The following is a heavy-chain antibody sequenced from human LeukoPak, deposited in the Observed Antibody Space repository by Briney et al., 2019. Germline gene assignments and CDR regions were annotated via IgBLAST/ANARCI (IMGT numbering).Heavy chain of an antibody. J-gene: IGHJ4*02. CDR3: ARDYDYGGNGDFDY. Sequence: ASVKVSCKASGYTFTDYGVSWVRQAPGQGLEWMGWMNPNSGNTGYAQKFQGRVTMTRNTSISTAYMELSSLRSEDTAVYYCARDYDYGGNGDFDYWGQGTLVTVSS. D-gene: IGHD4-23*01. CDR2: MNPNSGNT. V-gene: IGHV1-8*02. CDR1: GYTFTDYG.